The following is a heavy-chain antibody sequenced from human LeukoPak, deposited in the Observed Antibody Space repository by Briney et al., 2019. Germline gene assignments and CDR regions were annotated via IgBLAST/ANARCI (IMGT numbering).Heavy chain of an antibody. V-gene: IGHV3-30*02. Sequence: GGSLRLSCAASGFTFSSYGMHWVRQAPGKWLEWVAFIRYDGSNKYYADSVKGRFTISRDNSKNTLYLQMNSLRAEDTAVYYCANAALGYCSSTRCRYFDYWGQGTLVTVSS. CDR1: GFTFSSYG. CDR3: ANAALGYCSSTRCRYFDY. D-gene: IGHD2-2*01. J-gene: IGHJ4*02. CDR2: IRYDGSNK.